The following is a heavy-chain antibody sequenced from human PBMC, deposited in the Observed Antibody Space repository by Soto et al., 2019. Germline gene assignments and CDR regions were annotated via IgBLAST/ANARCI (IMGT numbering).Heavy chain of an antibody. CDR3: ARGRRYSHFWNGYDYEGPDCLDV. V-gene: IGHV4-34*01. CDR2: INHSGDT. D-gene: IGHD3-3*02. Sequence: PSENLYLTCAVYGGSLRGYNWTWIRQGPGKGLEWIGEINHSGDTNYDSSLKSRVSISVDTTKNQFSLILYSVTAADTAVYYVARGRRYSHFWNGYDYEGPDCLDVCGQGTTVT. J-gene: IGHJ6*02. CDR1: GGSLRGYN.